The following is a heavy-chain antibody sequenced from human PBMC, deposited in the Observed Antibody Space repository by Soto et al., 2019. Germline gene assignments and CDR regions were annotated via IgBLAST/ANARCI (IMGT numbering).Heavy chain of an antibody. Sequence: QVQLQQWGAGLLKPSETLSLTCAVYGGSFSGYYWSWTRQPPGKGLEWIGEINHSGSTNYNPSLKSRVTISVDTSKNQFSLKLSSVTAADTAVYYCARDAYYYYGMDVWGQGTTVTVSS. V-gene: IGHV4-34*01. CDR2: INHSGST. J-gene: IGHJ6*02. CDR1: GGSFSGYY. CDR3: ARDAYYYYGMDV.